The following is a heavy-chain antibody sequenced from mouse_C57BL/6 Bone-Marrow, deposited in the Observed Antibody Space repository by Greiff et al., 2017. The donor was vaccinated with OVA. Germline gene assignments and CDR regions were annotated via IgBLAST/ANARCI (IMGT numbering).Heavy chain of an antibody. Sequence: QVQLQQSGPELVKPGASVKISCKASGYSFTSYYIHWVKQRPGQGLEWIGWIYPGSGNTKYNEKFKGKATLTADTSSSTAYMQLSSLTSEDSAVYYCARRHYGSSYGLAYWGQGTLVTVSA. V-gene: IGHV1-66*01. J-gene: IGHJ3*01. CDR1: GYSFTSYY. D-gene: IGHD1-1*01. CDR3: ARRHYGSSYGLAY. CDR2: IYPGSGNT.